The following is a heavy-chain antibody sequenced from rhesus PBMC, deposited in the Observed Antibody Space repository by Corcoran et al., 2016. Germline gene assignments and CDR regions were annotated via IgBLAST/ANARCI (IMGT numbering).Heavy chain of an antibody. V-gene: IGHV4-127*01. CDR2: IGG. CDR3: ASGLNYGAPNFGLDS. J-gene: IGHJ6*01. Sequence: VQLKESGPGLVKPSETLSLTCTVSGDSIISGYAWSWIRQPPGKGLEGIGYIGGNYKPSLKVRDPISKEPSKNQVSRNLTSVTAADTAVYYCASGLNYGAPNFGLDSWGQGVVVTVSS. D-gene: IGHD1-26*01. CDR1: GDSIISGYA.